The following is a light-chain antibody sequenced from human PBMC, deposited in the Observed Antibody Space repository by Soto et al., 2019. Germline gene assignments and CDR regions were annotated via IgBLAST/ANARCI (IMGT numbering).Light chain of an antibody. Sequence: EIVLTQSPGTLSLYPGERATLSCRASQSVPNNHLAWYQQKSGQAPRRLIFGASIRATGIPDRFSGSGSGTDFTLTISRLEPEDFAVYHCQQYGSSPTFGQGTKVEIK. V-gene: IGKV3-20*01. CDR2: GAS. CDR1: QSVPNNH. J-gene: IGKJ1*01. CDR3: QQYGSSPT.